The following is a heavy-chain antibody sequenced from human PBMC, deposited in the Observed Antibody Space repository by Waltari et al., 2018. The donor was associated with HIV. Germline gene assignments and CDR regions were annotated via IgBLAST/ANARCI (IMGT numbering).Heavy chain of an antibody. J-gene: IGHJ6*02. CDR1: GGSISSYY. CDR3: ARAHDYSNYPKYYYYGMDV. V-gene: IGHV4-59*01. Sequence: QVQLQESGPGLVKPSETLSLTCTVSGGSISSYYWSWIRQPPGKGLEWIGYIYYSGSTNYNPSLKSRVTISVDTSKNQFSLKLSSVTAADTAVYYCARAHDYSNYPKYYYYGMDVWGQGTTVTVSS. CDR2: IYYSGST. D-gene: IGHD4-4*01.